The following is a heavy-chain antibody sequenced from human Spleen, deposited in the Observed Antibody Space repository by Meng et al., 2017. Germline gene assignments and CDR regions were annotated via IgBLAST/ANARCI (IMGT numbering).Heavy chain of an antibody. Sequence: GESLKISCTGSGFTFGTYAMHWVRQAPDTGLEWVANIKQDEGEKYYVDSVKGRFTISRDNAKNSLYLQMNSLRPEDTAVYYCARGWFHDYYGMDVWGQGTTVTVSS. J-gene: IGHJ6*02. CDR2: IKQDEGEK. V-gene: IGHV3-7*01. D-gene: IGHD3-10*01. CDR3: ARGWFHDYYGMDV. CDR1: GFTFGTYA.